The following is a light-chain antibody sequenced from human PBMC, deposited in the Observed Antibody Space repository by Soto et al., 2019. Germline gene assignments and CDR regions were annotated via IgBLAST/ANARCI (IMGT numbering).Light chain of an antibody. J-gene: IGKJ5*01. CDR2: GGS. CDR1: QRVXSW. V-gene: IGKV1-5*01. Sequence: IRMSHCPSTLSGSVGDRITITCRASQRVXSWLAWYQQRPGKAPKLLIXGGSSLESGVPSRFRGSVSGKEYTLTISSLQPEDFGTSYCQQYESYATSTFGQGTRLEI. CDR3: QQYESYATST.